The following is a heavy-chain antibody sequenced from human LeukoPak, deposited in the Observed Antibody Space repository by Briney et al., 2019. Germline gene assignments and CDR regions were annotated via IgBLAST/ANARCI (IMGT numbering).Heavy chain of an antibody. D-gene: IGHD3-22*01. CDR2: IYSSGCA. CDR1: GASINNNF. CDR3: ARHRDYYDT. Sequence: PSETLSLTCTVSGASINNNFWTWIRQPPGKGLEWIGYIYSSGCANYNPSLKSRVIISGDTSKNQISLNLTSVTAADTAVYFCARHRDYYDTWGHGTLVTVSS. V-gene: IGHV4-59*08. J-gene: IGHJ4*01.